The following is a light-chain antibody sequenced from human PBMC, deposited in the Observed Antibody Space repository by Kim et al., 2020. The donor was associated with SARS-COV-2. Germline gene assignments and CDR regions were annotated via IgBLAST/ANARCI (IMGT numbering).Light chain of an antibody. Sequence: ASVGDRVTITCQAGQDISTYLNWYQQKPGKAPKLLIYDASNLETGVPSRFSGRGSGTDFSLTISSLQPGDVATYYCQQYENLPITFGQGTRLEIK. J-gene: IGKJ5*01. CDR1: QDISTY. CDR3: QQYENLPIT. CDR2: DAS. V-gene: IGKV1-33*01.